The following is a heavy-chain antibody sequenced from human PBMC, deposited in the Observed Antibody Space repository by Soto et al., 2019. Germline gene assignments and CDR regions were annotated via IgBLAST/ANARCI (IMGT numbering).Heavy chain of an antibody. CDR2: IWYDGSNK. Sequence: QVQLVESGGGVVQPGRSLRLSCAASGFTFSSYGMHWVRQAPGKGLEWVAVIWYDGSNKYYADSVKGRFTISRDNSKNKLYLQMNSLRAEDTAVYYCARAGAGIGSGSYRMYDYFDYWGQGTLVTVSS. CDR1: GFTFSSYG. D-gene: IGHD1-26*01. V-gene: IGHV3-33*01. J-gene: IGHJ4*02. CDR3: ARAGAGIGSGSYRMYDYFDY.